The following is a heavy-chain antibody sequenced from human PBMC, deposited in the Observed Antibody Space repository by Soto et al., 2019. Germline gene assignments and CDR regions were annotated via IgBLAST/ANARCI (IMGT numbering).Heavy chain of an antibody. CDR1: GGSVNNADYF. V-gene: IGHV4-31*03. Sequence: QVRLEESGPGLVKPSETLSLICSVSGGSVNNADYFWSWIRHHPENGLEWIGYIYYSGSTRYNPSFKTRATLSIDTSKNQFSLRRNSGTVADTAVYFCARDADYGGSRGGMDVWGRGTTVTVSS. CDR2: IYYSGST. CDR3: ARDADYGGSRGGMDV. J-gene: IGHJ6*02. D-gene: IGHD4-17*01.